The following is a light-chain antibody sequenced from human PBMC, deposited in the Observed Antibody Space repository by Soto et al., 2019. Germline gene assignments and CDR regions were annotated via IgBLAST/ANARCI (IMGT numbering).Light chain of an antibody. J-gene: IGKJ4*01. CDR2: AAS. CDR3: HHSYGTPLP. CDR1: QSTSNY. V-gene: IGKV1-39*01. Sequence: DMEMTQSPSSLTASVGDRVTITCRASQSTSNYLNWYQHKPGKVPKRLIYAASSLQSGVPTRCSGSGSGTHFTLTLNSLQPEDFATYYRHHSYGTPLPFGGGTKIEIK.